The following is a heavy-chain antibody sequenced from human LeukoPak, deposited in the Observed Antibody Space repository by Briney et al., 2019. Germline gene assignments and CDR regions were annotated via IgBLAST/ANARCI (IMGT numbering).Heavy chain of an antibody. CDR3: ARDPQQMLVLPGVYFDY. CDR1: GYTFTSYG. CDR2: ISAYNGNT. V-gene: IGHV1-18*04. J-gene: IGHJ4*02. Sequence: GASVKVSCKASGYTFTSYGISWVRQAPGQGLEWMGWISAYNGNTNYAQKLQGRVTMTTDTSTSTAYMELRSLRSDDTAVYYCARDPQQMLVLPGVYFDYWGQGTLVTVSS. D-gene: IGHD2-2*01.